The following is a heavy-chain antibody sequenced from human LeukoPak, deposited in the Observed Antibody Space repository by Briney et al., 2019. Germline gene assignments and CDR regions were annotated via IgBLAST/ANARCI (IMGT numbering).Heavy chain of an antibody. CDR3: ARSPGAYFDY. CDR1: GDSISSSDYY. V-gene: IGHV4-39*07. Sequence: SETLSLTCTVSGDSISSSDYYWAWIRQPPGKGLEWIGNIYYNGNTYYNSSLKSRVTISIDTSKKQFSLRLNAVTAADTAVFYCARSPGAYFDYWGQGTLVTVSS. CDR2: IYYNGNT. J-gene: IGHJ4*02.